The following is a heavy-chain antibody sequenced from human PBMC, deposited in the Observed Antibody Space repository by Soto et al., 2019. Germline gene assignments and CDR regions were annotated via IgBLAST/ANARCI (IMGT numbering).Heavy chain of an antibody. V-gene: IGHV3-23*01. Sequence: EVQLLESGGGLVQPGGSLRLSCAASGFTFSSYAMSWVRQAPGKGLEWVSAISGSGGSTYYADSVKGRFTITRDNSKNTLYLQMNSLRGEDTAVYYCAARLRFGELLYIEDYLGQGTLVTVSS. CDR3: AARLRFGELLYIEDY. D-gene: IGHD3-10*01. CDR2: ISGSGGST. J-gene: IGHJ4*02. CDR1: GFTFSSYA.